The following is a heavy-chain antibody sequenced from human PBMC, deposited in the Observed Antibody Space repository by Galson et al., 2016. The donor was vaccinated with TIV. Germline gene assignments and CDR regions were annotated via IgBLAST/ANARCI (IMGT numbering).Heavy chain of an antibody. D-gene: IGHD1-26*01. CDR1: GGTFNKYA. Sequence: QSGAEVKKPGASVKVPCKASGGTFNKYAISWVRQAPGQGLEWMGGIIPIFRTSRYAQKFQGRVTITADEYMSTVDMELSSLRSEDTAVYYCVRGMGATTYYQYGMDVWGQGTTVTVSS. CDR3: VRGMGATTYYQYGMDV. J-gene: IGHJ6*02. V-gene: IGHV1-69*13. CDR2: IIPIFRTS.